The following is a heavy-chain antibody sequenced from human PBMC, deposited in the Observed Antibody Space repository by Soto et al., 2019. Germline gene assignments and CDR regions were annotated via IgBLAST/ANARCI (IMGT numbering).Heavy chain of an antibody. Sequence: PGGSLRLSCAASGFTFSSYGMHWVRQAPGKGLEWVAVISYGGSNKYYADSVKGRFTISRDNSKNTLYLQMNSLRAEDTAVYYCAKEGLNFDFDYWGQGTLVTVSS. CDR3: AKEGLNFDFDY. CDR2: ISYGGSNK. D-gene: IGHD3-9*01. CDR1: GFTFSSYG. V-gene: IGHV3-30*18. J-gene: IGHJ4*02.